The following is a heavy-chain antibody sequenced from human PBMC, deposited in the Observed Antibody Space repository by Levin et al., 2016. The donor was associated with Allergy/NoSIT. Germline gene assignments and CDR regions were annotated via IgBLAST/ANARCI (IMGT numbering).Heavy chain of an antibody. CDR3: AARFQRGDGSGEI. V-gene: IGHV3-23*01. J-gene: IGHJ4*02. Sequence: GESLKISCAASGFTFSSYAMSWVRQAPGKGLEWVSAISGSGGSTYYADSVKGRFTISRDNSKNTLYLQMNSLRAEDTAVYYCAARFQRGDGSGEIWGQGTLVTVSS. CDR2: ISGSGGST. CDR1: GFTFSSYA. D-gene: IGHD3-10*01.